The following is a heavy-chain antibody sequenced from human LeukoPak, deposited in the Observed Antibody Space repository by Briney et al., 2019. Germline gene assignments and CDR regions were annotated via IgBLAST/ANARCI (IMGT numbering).Heavy chain of an antibody. J-gene: IGHJ4*02. Sequence: PGGSLRLSCAASGFTFSSYWMSWVRQAPGKGLEWVANIKQDGSEKYYVDSVKGRFTISRDNAKNSLYLQMNSLRAEDTAVYYCARDVGEESGIAAAGIDYRGQGTLVTVSS. CDR2: IKQDGSEK. CDR3: ARDVGEESGIAAAGIDY. CDR1: GFTFSSYW. V-gene: IGHV3-7*01. D-gene: IGHD6-13*01.